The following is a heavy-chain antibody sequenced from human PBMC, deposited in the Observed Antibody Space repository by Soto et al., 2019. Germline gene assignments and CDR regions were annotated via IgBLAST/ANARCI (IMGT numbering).Heavy chain of an antibody. J-gene: IGHJ6*02. V-gene: IGHV3-48*03. CDR3: ASKIAVAGWYYYGMDV. CDR2: ISSSGSTI. CDR1: GFTFSSYE. Sequence: EVQLVESGGGLVQPGGSLRLSCAASGFTFSSYEMNWVRQAPGKGLEWVSYISSSGSTIYYADSVKGRFTISRDNAKNSLYLQMKSLRAEDTAVYYCASKIAVAGWYYYGMDVWGQGTTVTVSS. D-gene: IGHD6-19*01.